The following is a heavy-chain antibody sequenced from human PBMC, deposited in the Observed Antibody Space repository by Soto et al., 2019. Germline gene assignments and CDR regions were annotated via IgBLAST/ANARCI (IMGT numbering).Heavy chain of an antibody. V-gene: IGHV4-31*03. CDR1: GGSISSGGYY. CDR3: ARVDCSSTSCYPPYYFDY. Sequence: KPSETLSLTCTFSGGSISSGGYYWSWIRQHPGKGLEWIGYIYYSGSTYYNPSLKSRVTISVDTSKNQFSLKLSSVTAADTAVYYCARVDCSSTSCYPPYYFDYWGQGTLVT. CDR2: IYYSGST. J-gene: IGHJ4*02. D-gene: IGHD2-2*01.